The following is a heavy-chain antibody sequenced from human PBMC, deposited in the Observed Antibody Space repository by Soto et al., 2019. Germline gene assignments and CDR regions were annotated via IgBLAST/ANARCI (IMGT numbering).Heavy chain of an antibody. J-gene: IGHJ6*02. CDR3: ARDIVARIAAGLYGMDV. CDR1: GGTFSSYA. D-gene: IGHD6-25*01. V-gene: IGHV1-3*01. CDR2: INAGNGNT. Sequence: ASVKVSCKASGGTFSSYAISWVRQAPGQRLEWMGWINAGNGNTKYSQKFQGRVTITRDTSASTAYMELSSLRSEDTAVYYCARDIVARIAAGLYGMDVWGQGTTVTVSS.